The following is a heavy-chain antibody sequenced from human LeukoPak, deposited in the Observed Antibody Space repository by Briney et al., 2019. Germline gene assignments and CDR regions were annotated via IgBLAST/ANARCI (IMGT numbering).Heavy chain of an antibody. CDR1: GYSFTSYW. D-gene: IGHD3-3*01. V-gene: IGHV5-51*01. J-gene: IGHJ4*02. CDR2: IYPGDSDT. Sequence: GESLKISCKGSGYSFTSYWIGWVRQMPGKGLEWMGIIYPGDSDTRYSPSFQGQVTISADKSISTAYLQWSSLKASDTAMYYCARGYYDFWSGPLETESYFDYWGQGTLVTVSS. CDR3: ARGYYDFWSGPLETESYFDY.